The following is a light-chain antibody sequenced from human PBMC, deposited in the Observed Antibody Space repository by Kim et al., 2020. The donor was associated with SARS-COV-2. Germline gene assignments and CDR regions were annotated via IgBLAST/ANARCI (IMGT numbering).Light chain of an antibody. J-gene: IGLJ3*02. CDR2: STP. CDR1: TGAVTSESQ. Sequence: PRGKGTLTCACSTGAVTSESQPNWFQQKPGQAPRALIYSTPNKHSWTPARFSGSLLGGKAALTLSGVRPEDEADYYCLFYYVSAWVFGGGTQLTVL. V-gene: IGLV7-43*01. CDR3: LFYYVSAWV.